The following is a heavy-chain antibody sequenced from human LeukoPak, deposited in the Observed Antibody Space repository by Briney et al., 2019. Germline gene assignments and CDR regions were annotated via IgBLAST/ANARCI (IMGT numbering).Heavy chain of an antibody. V-gene: IGHV1-18*01. CDR2: ISAYNGNT. CDR3: ARDPTIFGVVTWFDP. CDR1: GYTFTSYG. Sequence: ASVKVSCKASGYTFTSYGISWVRQAPGQGLEWMGWISAYNGNTNYAQKLQGRVTMTTDTSTSTAYMELRSLRSDGTAVYYCARDPTIFGVVTWFDPWGQGTLVTVSS. J-gene: IGHJ5*02. D-gene: IGHD3-3*01.